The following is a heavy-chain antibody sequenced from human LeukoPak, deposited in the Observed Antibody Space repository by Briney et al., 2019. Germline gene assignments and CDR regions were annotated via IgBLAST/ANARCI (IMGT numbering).Heavy chain of an antibody. CDR2: IIGSGDST. Sequence: GGALRLSCAASGFTFSTYAMSWVRQAPGKGLEWVSTIIGSGDSTHYADSVKGRFTISRDNSKNTLYLQVNSLRAEDTAFYYCAKHLSSSSRYYYDSWGQGTLVTFSS. CDR1: GFTFSTYA. D-gene: IGHD6-13*01. V-gene: IGHV3-23*01. J-gene: IGHJ4*02. CDR3: AKHLSSSSRYYYDS.